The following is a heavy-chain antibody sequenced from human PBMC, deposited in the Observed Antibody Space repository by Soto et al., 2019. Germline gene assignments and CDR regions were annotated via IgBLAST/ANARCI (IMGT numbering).Heavy chain of an antibody. Sequence: PGGSLRLSCAASGFTFSSYAMTWVRQAPGKGLEWLSVISGNGGLMYYADSVKGRFTISRDNSKNTLYLQMSSLRAEDTAVYYCGKDSRAHGTWYGAVDPWGQGTLVTVSS. J-gene: IGHJ5*02. D-gene: IGHD2-15*01. V-gene: IGHV3-23*01. CDR3: GKDSRAHGTWYGAVDP. CDR1: GFTFSSYA. CDR2: ISGNGGLM.